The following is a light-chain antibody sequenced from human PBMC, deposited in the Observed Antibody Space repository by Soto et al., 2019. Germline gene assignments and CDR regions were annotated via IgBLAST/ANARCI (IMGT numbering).Light chain of an antibody. CDR3: QHYNNYWT. CDR1: QSISNW. V-gene: IGKV1-5*03. J-gene: IGKJ1*01. Sequence: DIQMTQSPSTLSASVGDRVTITCRASQSISNWLAWYQQRPGKAPKLLSYKASNLQSGVPSRFSGSGSGIEFSLTITTLQPDDCETYYCQHYNNYWTFGQGTKVENK. CDR2: KAS.